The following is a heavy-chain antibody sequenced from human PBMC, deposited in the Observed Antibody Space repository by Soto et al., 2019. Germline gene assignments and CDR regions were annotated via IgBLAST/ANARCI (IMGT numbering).Heavy chain of an antibody. V-gene: IGHV1-8*02. CDR2: MNPNSGNT. CDR1: GYTFTSYA. Sequence: VASVKVSCKASGYTFTSYAMHWVRQAPGQRLEWMGWMNPNSGNTGYAQKFQGRVTMTRNTSISTAYMELSSLRSEDTAVYYCSREVNFYGLAVWGQGTTVTFSS. J-gene: IGHJ6*02. CDR3: SREVNFYGLAV.